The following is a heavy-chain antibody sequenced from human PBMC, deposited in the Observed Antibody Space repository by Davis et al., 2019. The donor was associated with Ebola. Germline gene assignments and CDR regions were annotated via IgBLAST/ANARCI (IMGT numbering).Heavy chain of an antibody. CDR3: ASLRRTITGMDDAFDI. V-gene: IGHV5-10-1*04. CDR2: INPSDSDT. D-gene: IGHD2-8*02. CDR1: GYSFTSYW. J-gene: IGHJ3*02. Sequence: GESLKISCKGSGYSFTSYWISWVRQMPGKGLEWMGRINPSDSDTNYSPSFRGQVTISADKSIKTAFLQWSSLKASDTAMYYCASLRRTITGMDDAFDIWGQGTMVTVSS.